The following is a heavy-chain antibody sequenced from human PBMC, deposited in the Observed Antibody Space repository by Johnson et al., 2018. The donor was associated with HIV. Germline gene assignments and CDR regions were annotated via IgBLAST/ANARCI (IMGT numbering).Heavy chain of an antibody. Sequence: VQLVESGGDVVQPGRSLRLSCAASAFTVSNNYINWVRQAPGKGLEWVSIIYSGGDTFYADSVKGRFSVSRDNSKNTVYLQMHSLRAEDTAVYYCAKVRGVGATAAFDIWGQGTMVTVSS. CDR3: AKVRGVGATAAFDI. CDR1: AFTVSNNY. J-gene: IGHJ3*02. V-gene: IGHV3-66*01. CDR2: IYSGGDT. D-gene: IGHD1-26*01.